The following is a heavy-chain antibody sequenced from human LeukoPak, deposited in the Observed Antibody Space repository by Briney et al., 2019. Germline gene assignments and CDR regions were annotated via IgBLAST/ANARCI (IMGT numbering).Heavy chain of an antibody. CDR3: ARDWTPVPVYSETPADAFDI. CDR2: IYYSGST. V-gene: IGHV4-59*01. D-gene: IGHD1-14*01. Sequence: SETLSLTCTVSGGSISSYYWSWIRQPPGKGLEWIGYIYYSGSTNYNPSLKSRVTISVDTSKNQFSLKLSSVTAADTAVYYCARDWTPVPVYSETPADAFDIWGQGTMVTVSS. J-gene: IGHJ3*02. CDR1: GGSISSYY.